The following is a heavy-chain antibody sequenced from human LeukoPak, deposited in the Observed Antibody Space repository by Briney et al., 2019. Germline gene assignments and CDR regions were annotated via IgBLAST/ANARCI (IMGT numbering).Heavy chain of an antibody. CDR2: IKEDGSEP. CDR3: ARGSGWVDY. D-gene: IGHD6-19*01. CDR1: GFTFSGYG. V-gene: IGHV3-7*03. Sequence: GRSLRLSCAASGFTFSGYGMTWVRHAPGKGLEWVANIKEDGSEPYYVDSVKGRFTISRDNAKNSVYLQMNSLRAEDTAVYYCARGSGWVDYWGQGTLVTVSS. J-gene: IGHJ4*02.